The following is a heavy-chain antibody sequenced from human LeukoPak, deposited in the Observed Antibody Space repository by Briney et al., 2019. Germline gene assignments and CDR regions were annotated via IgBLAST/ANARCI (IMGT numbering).Heavy chain of an antibody. CDR3: ARGTSY. CDR1: GGSISSDSFY. V-gene: IGHV4-61*02. CDR2: IFSSGST. Sequence: SETLSLTCTVSGGSISSDSFYWSWIRQPAGKGLEWIGRIFSSGSTSYNPSLKSRVTISIDTSKNQFSLKLSSVTAADTAVYYCARGTSYWGQGTLVTVSS. J-gene: IGHJ4*02.